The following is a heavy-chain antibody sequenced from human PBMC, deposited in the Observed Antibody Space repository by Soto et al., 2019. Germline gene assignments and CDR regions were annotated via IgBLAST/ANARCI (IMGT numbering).Heavy chain of an antibody. V-gene: IGHV3-7*03. CDR1: GFTFTRYW. J-gene: IGHJ6*02. CDR3: ARDEGGSGYYTGPYYKGMDV. CDR2: IKQDGSEK. D-gene: IGHD3-3*01. Sequence: GGSLRLSCAASGFTFTRYWMNWVRQAPGKGLEWLANIKQDGSEKFYVDSVKGRFTISRDNAQNSVYLQMNSLRAEDTAVYYCARDEGGSGYYTGPYYKGMDVWGPANPVTVYS.